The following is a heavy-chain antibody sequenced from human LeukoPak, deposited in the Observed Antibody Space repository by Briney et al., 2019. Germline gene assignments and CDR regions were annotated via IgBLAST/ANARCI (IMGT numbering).Heavy chain of an antibody. CDR1: GFAFSRYG. CDR3: ANYGDYFLDAFDI. Sequence: SLRLSCAASGFAFSRYGMSLVRQAPGKGLEWISAISVIGGSTYYADSVKGRFTISRDNSKNTLYLQMNSLRADETEVYYCANYGDYFLDAFDIWGQGTMVTASS. D-gene: IGHD4-17*01. J-gene: IGHJ3*02. V-gene: IGHV3-23*01. CDR2: ISVIGGST.